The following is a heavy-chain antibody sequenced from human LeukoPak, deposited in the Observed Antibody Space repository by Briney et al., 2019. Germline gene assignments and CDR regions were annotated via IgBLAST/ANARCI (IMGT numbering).Heavy chain of an antibody. Sequence: GGSLRLPCAASGFTFDAYSMHWVSHAPGKGMEWVSLISWDGGSTYYTDSVKGRFTISRDNSKTSLYLQMNSLRTEDTALYYCAKFGLRLGGLDYWGQGTLVTVSS. CDR3: AKFGLRLGGLDY. V-gene: IGHV3-43*01. CDR1: GFTFDAYS. CDR2: ISWDGGST. J-gene: IGHJ4*02. D-gene: IGHD3-16*01.